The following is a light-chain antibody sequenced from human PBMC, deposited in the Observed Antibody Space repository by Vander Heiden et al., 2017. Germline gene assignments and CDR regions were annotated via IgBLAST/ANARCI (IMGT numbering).Light chain of an antibody. J-gene: IGKJ4*01. Sequence: DIQMTQSPSSLSASVGDRVTITCRASQSISSYLNWYQQKPGKAPKLLIYAASSLQSGVPSRFRGSGSGTAFTLTISSLQPEDIATYYCQQCDSTLPTFGGGTRVEIK. CDR1: QSISSY. V-gene: IGKV1-39*01. CDR3: QQCDSTLPT. CDR2: AAS.